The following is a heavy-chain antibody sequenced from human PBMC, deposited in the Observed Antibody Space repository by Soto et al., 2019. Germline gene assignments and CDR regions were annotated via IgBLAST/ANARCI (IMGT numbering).Heavy chain of an antibody. Sequence: GGSLILSCAASGFTFGNAWMSWVRQAPGKGLEWVGRIKSKTDGGTTDYAAPVKGRFTISRDDSKNTLYLQMNSLKTEDTAVYYCTTERYSGYDYRNDYWGQGTLVTVSS. CDR3: TTERYSGYDYRNDY. J-gene: IGHJ4*02. D-gene: IGHD5-12*01. CDR1: GFTFGNAW. V-gene: IGHV3-15*01. CDR2: IKSKTDGGTT.